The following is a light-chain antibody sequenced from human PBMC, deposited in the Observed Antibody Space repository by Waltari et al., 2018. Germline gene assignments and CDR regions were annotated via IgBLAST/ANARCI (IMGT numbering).Light chain of an antibody. Sequence: SYELTQPPSVSVSPGQTASITCSGDKLGDKYACWYQQKPGQSPVLVIYQDSKRPSGIPVRFSGSNSGNPATLTISGTQAMDEADYYCQAWDSSVVFGGGTKLTVL. CDR2: QDS. CDR3: QAWDSSVV. V-gene: IGLV3-1*01. J-gene: IGLJ2*01. CDR1: KLGDKY.